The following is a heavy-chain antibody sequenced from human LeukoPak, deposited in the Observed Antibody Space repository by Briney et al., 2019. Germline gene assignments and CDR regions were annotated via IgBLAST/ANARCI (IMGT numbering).Heavy chain of an antibody. CDR3: AKDLSIRGYSRGTGY. CDR2: ISGSGGST. CDR1: GFTFSSYA. D-gene: IGHD5-18*01. V-gene: IGHV3-23*01. Sequence: PGGSLRLSCAASGFTFSSYAMSWVRQAPGKGLEWVSAISGSGGSTYYADSVKGRFTISRDNSKNTLYLQMNSLRAEDTAVYYCAKDLSIRGYSRGTGYWGQGTLVTVSS. J-gene: IGHJ4*02.